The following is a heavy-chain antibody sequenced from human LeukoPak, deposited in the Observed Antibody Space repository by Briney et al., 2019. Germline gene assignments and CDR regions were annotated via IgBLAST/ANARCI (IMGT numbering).Heavy chain of an antibody. CDR2: IYYSGST. Sequence: PSETLSLTCTVSGGSISRYYWSWIRQPPGKGLEWIGYIYYSGSTNYNPSLKSRVTISVDTSKNQFSLKLSSVTAADTAVYYCARHSIVGQWLVPFDYWGQGTLVTASS. CDR3: ARHSIVGQWLVPFDY. CDR1: GGSISRYY. J-gene: IGHJ4*02. D-gene: IGHD6-19*01. V-gene: IGHV4-59*08.